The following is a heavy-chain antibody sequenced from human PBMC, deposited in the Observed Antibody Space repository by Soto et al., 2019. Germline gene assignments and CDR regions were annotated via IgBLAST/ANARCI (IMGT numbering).Heavy chain of an antibody. CDR2: VHSSGNT. J-gene: IGHJ4*02. V-gene: IGHV4-31*03. D-gene: IGHD2-15*01. CDR1: VGSISTFSYF. Sequence: SGTLSLTCTASVGSISTFSYFGSWIRQHPQKGLEWIGYVHSSGNTYYNPSFKNRVTISIDTSENKFSLNLGSVTAADTAVYYCARRGTYYFDYWGQGIRVTVSS. CDR3: ARRGTYYFDY.